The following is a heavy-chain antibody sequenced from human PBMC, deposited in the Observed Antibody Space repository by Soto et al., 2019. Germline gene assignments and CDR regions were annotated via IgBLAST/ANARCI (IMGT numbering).Heavy chain of an antibody. CDR3: ARVLYYGSGSYSPYGMDV. J-gene: IGHJ6*02. CDR1: GVSFNNNG. D-gene: IGHD3-10*01. V-gene: IGHV1-69*01. CDR2: VSPPFRTS. Sequence: QVQLVQSGAEVKKPGSSVKVSCKTSGVSFNNNGIGWVRQAPGHGLEWMGGVSPPFRTSNYARKFQGRISIPADASTGTVNMELSSLTTEDTAHYYCARVLYYGSGSYSPYGMDVWGQGTTVTVSS.